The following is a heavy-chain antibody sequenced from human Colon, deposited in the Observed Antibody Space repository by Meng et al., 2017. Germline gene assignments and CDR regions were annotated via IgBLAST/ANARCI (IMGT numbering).Heavy chain of an antibody. Sequence: QVQLQGPGPGRVSPSDPLSLTCPVSGYSIRSSNWWVWTRQPPGKGLEWIGYIYYSGSTDYNPSLKSRVTMSVDTSKNQFSLKLSSVTAVDTAVYYCARKRDGYNPFDDWGQGTLVTVSS. CDR3: ARKRDGYNPFDD. D-gene: IGHD5-24*01. J-gene: IGHJ4*02. CDR2: IYYSGST. V-gene: IGHV4-28*01. CDR1: GYSIRSSNW.